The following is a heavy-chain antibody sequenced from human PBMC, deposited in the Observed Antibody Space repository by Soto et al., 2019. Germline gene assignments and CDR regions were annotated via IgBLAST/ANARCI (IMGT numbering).Heavy chain of an antibody. CDR1: GFTFSSYS. Sequence: GGSLRLSCAASGFTFSSYSMNWVRQAPGKGLEWVSYISSSSSTIYYADSVKGRFTISRDNAKNSLYLQMNSLRAEDTAVYYCARGVAAAGSVIDYYYYYYMDVWGKGTTVTVSS. CDR3: ARGVAAAGSVIDYYYYYYMDV. CDR2: ISSSSSTI. J-gene: IGHJ6*03. V-gene: IGHV3-48*01. D-gene: IGHD6-13*01.